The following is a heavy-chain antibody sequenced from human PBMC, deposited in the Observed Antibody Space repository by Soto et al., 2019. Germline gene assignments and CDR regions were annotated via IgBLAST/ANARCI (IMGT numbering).Heavy chain of an antibody. CDR3: AKDGLLA. V-gene: IGHV3-30*18. J-gene: IGHJ5*02. CDR2: ISYDGSNK. D-gene: IGHD2-21*01. CDR1: GFTFSSYG. Sequence: QVQLVESGGGVVQPGRSLRLSCAASGFTFSSYGMHWVRQAPGKGLEWVAVISYDGSNKYYADSVKGRFTISRDNSKNTLYLRMNSLRAEDTAVYYCAKDGLLAWGQGTLVTVSS.